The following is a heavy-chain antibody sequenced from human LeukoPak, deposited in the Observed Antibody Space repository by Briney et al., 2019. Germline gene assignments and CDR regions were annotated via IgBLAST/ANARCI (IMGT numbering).Heavy chain of an antibody. CDR3: ARHRSVFGKRFDY. Sequence: SETLSLTCAVYGGSFSGYYWSWIRQPPGKGLEWIGEINHSGSTNYNPSLKGRVTISVDTSKNQFSLKLSSVTAADTAVYYCARHRSVFGKRFDYWGQGTLVTVSS. CDR1: GGSFSGYY. D-gene: IGHD3-10*01. J-gene: IGHJ4*02. V-gene: IGHV4-34*01. CDR2: INHSGST.